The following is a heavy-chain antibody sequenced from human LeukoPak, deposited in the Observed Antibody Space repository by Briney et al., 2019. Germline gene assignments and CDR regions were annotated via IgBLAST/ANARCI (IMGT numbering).Heavy chain of an antibody. CDR1: GFTFSSHS. V-gene: IGHV3-21*04. CDR2: ISSSSSYI. CDR3: ARGVVFNNWFDP. Sequence: GGSLRLSCAASGFTFSSHSMNWVRQAAGKGLEWVSSISSSSSYIYYADSVKGRFTISRDNGKNSLFLQMTSLRADDTAVYYCARGVVFNNWFDPWGQGTLVTVSS. J-gene: IGHJ5*02. D-gene: IGHD3-22*01.